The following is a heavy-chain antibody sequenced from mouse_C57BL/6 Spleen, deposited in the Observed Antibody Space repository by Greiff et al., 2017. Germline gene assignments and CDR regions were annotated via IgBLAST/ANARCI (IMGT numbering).Heavy chain of an antibody. D-gene: IGHD2-4*01. CDR3: ARWAYYDYDGAMDY. CDR2: INPNNGGT. Sequence: VQLQQSGPELVKPGASVKIPCKASGYTFTDYNMDWVKQSHGKSLEWIGDINPNNGGTIYNQKFKGKATLTVDKSSSTAYMERRSLTSEDTAVYYCARWAYYDYDGAMDYWGQGTSVTVSS. J-gene: IGHJ4*01. CDR1: GYTFTDYN. V-gene: IGHV1-18*01.